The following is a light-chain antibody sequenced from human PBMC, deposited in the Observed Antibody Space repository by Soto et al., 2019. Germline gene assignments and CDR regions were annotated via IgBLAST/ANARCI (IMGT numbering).Light chain of an antibody. J-gene: IGKJ1*01. Sequence: EIVLTQSPCTLSLSPGETATLSCMASLSLSTNLAWYQQRPGQAPRLLIYGASTRATGIPARFSGSGSGTEFTLTISSLQSEDFAVYYCQQYYNWPRTFGQGTKVDIK. CDR2: GAS. V-gene: IGKV3D-15*01. CDR3: QQYYNWPRT. CDR1: LSLSTN.